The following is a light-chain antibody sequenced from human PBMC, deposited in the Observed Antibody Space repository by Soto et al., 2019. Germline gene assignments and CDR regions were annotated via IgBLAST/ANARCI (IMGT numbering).Light chain of an antibody. CDR1: QLVSSN. CDR2: GAS. Sequence: EILLTQSPGPLSFSPGERATLSCRASQLVSSNFLAWYQQKPGQAPRLLIYGASTRATGIPARFSGSGSGTEFTLTISSLQSEDFAVYYCQQYNNWPRTFGQGTKVDIK. V-gene: IGKV3-15*01. CDR3: QQYNNWPRT. J-gene: IGKJ1*01.